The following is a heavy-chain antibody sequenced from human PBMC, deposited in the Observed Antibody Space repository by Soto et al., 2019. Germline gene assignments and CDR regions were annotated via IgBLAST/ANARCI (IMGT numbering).Heavy chain of an antibody. D-gene: IGHD6-19*01. CDR3: AKAPGAVAGPFDY. CDR1: GFTFSSYG. V-gene: IGHV3-30*18. CDR2: ISYDGSNK. Sequence: GGSLRFSCAASGFTFSSYGMHWVRQAPGKGLEWVAVISYDGSNKYYADSVKGRFTISRDNSKNTLYLQMNSLRAEDTAVYYCAKAPGAVAGPFDYWGQGTLVTVSS. J-gene: IGHJ4*02.